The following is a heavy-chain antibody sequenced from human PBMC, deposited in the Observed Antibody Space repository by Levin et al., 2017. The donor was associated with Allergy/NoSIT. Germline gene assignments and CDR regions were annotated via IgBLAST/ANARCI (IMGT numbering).Heavy chain of an antibody. CDR1: GGTFSSYA. J-gene: IGHJ3*02. CDR2: IIPIFGTA. Sequence: KISCKASGGTFSSYAISWVRQAPGQGLEWMGGIIPIFGTANYAQKFQGRVTITADESTSTAYMELSSLRSEDTAVYYCARGGGSGYHVGQIDAFDIWGQGTMVTVSS. V-gene: IGHV1-69*01. D-gene: IGHD3-22*01. CDR3: ARGGGSGYHVGQIDAFDI.